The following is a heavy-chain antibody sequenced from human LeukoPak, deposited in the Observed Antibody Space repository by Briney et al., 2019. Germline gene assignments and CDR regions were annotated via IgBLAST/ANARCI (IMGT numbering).Heavy chain of an antibody. CDR1: GFTFDDYG. V-gene: IGHV3-20*04. Sequence: GGSLRLSCAASGFTFDDYGMSWVRQAPGKGLEWVSGINWNGGSTGYADSVKGRFTISRGNAKNSLYLQMNSLRAEDTALYYCARDDRAEGEYYFDYWGQGTLVTVSS. CDR3: ARDDRAEGEYYFDY. D-gene: IGHD3-16*01. CDR2: INWNGGST. J-gene: IGHJ4*02.